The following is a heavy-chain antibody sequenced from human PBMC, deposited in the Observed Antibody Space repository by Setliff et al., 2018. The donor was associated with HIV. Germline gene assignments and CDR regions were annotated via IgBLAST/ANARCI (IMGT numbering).Heavy chain of an antibody. CDR1: GYTFTRHY. CDR2: ISAYNGNI. V-gene: IGHV1-18*04. J-gene: IGHJ2*01. D-gene: IGHD6-13*01. Sequence: ASVKVSCKASGYTFTRHYLHWVRLAPGQGLEWMGWISAYNGNINYAQKFQGRVTMTTDTSTSTAHMELRSLRSDDTAVYYCARDREAGDWYFDLWGRGTLVTVSS. CDR3: ARDREAGDWYFDL.